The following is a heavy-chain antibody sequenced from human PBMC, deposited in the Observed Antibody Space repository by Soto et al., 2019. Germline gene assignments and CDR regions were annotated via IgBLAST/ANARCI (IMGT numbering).Heavy chain of an antibody. Sequence: QVQLVESGGGVVQPGRSLRLSCAASGVTFSSYGMNWVRQAPGKGMEWVAVISYDGSNKYYADSVKGRFTISRDNSKNTLYLQMNSLRAEDTAVYYCAKGFDTAMGYCGQGTLVTVSA. D-gene: IGHD5-18*01. CDR1: GVTFSSYG. V-gene: IGHV3-30*18. CDR3: AKGFDTAMGY. J-gene: IGHJ4*02. CDR2: ISYDGSNK.